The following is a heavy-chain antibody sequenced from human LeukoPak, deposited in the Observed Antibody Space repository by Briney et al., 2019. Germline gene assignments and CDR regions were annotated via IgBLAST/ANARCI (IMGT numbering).Heavy chain of an antibody. V-gene: IGHV4-4*07. CDR1: DGSISSYY. Sequence: SSETLSLTCTVSDGSISSYYWSWIRQPAGKGLEWIGRIYTSGSTNYNPSLKSRVTMSVDTSKNQFSLKLSSVTAADTAVYYCARGRVEYGGAINYFDYWGQGTLVTVSS. CDR3: ARGRVEYGGAINYFDY. D-gene: IGHD3-16*01. CDR2: IYTSGST. J-gene: IGHJ4*02.